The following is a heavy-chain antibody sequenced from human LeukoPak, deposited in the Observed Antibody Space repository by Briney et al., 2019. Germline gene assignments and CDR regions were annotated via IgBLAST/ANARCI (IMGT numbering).Heavy chain of an antibody. Sequence: GGSLRLSCAASGFTFSDYYMSWIRQAPGKGLEWVSYISSSGSTIYYADPVKGRFTISRDNAKNSLYLQMNSLRAEDTAVYYCARAYYYDSRKDAFDIWGQGTMVTVSS. J-gene: IGHJ3*02. CDR2: ISSSGSTI. CDR3: ARAYYYDSRKDAFDI. D-gene: IGHD3-22*01. CDR1: GFTFSDYY. V-gene: IGHV3-11*01.